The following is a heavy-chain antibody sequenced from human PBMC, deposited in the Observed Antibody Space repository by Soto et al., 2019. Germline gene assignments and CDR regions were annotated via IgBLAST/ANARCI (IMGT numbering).Heavy chain of an antibody. CDR1: GYTFTSYD. D-gene: IGHD3-9*01. J-gene: IGHJ4*02. CDR3: ARFVSRGILTGYKRHFDY. CDR2: MNTNSGKT. Sequence: QVQLVQSGAEVKKPGASVKVSCKASGYTFTSYDINWVRQATGQGLEWMGWMNTNSGKTGYAQKFQGRVTMTRNTSISTAYMELSSLRSEDTAVYYCARFVSRGILTGYKRHFDYWGQGTLVTVSS. V-gene: IGHV1-8*01.